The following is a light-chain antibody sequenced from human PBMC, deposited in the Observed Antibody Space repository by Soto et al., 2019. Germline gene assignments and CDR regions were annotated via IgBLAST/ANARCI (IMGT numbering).Light chain of an antibody. Sequence: DIQMTQSPSTLPASVGDRVTVACRASQSIGSWLAWYQQKPGHAPKLLIYKATTLESGVPSRFSGSGSGTEFTLTIASLQPDDFATYYCQQYADYSSFGQGTRV. J-gene: IGKJ1*01. CDR1: QSIGSW. CDR3: QQYADYSS. CDR2: KAT. V-gene: IGKV1-5*03.